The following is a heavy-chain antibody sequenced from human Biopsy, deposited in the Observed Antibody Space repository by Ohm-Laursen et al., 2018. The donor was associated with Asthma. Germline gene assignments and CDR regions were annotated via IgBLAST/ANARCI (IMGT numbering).Heavy chain of an antibody. CDR1: DYIFPRYY. V-gene: IGHV7-4-1*02. CDR2: INTNTGNP. J-gene: IGHJ4*02. CDR3: ARMISYYHEMRAPFFDY. Sequence: ASVKVSCKASDYIFPRYYISWVRQAPGQGLEWMGWINTNTGNPTYAQGLTGRFVFPLDTSVNTAHLQISSLKAEDTAVYYCARMISYYHEMRAPFFDYWGQGTLVTVSS. D-gene: IGHD3-22*01.